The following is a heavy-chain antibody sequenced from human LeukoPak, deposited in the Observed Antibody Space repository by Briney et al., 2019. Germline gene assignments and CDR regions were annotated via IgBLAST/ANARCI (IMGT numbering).Heavy chain of an antibody. Sequence: QAGGSLRLSCAASGFTFSSYGMSWVRQAPGKGLEWVSAISGSGGSTYYADSVKGRFTISRDNSKNTLYLQMNSLRAEDTAVYYCAKDHSSSWFGYYYYYMDVWGKGTTVTVSS. CDR2: ISGSGGST. CDR3: AKDHSSSWFGYYYYYMDV. J-gene: IGHJ6*03. D-gene: IGHD6-13*01. CDR1: GFTFSSYG. V-gene: IGHV3-23*01.